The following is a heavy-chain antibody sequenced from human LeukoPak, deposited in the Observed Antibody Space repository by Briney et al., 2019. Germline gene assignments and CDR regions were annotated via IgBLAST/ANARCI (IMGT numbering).Heavy chain of an antibody. CDR3: ARRVAVSGLDY. V-gene: IGHV5-51*01. Sequence: GESLKISCKGSGYSFTSYWIGWVRQMPGKVLECMGIIYPGDSDTRYSPSFQGQVTISADKSISTAYRQWSSLKASDTAMYYCARRVAVSGLDYWGQGTLVSVSS. CDR2: IYPGDSDT. J-gene: IGHJ4*02. D-gene: IGHD6-19*01. CDR1: GYSFTSYW.